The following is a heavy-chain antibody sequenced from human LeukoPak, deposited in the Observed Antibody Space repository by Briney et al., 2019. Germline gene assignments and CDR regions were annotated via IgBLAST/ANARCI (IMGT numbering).Heavy chain of an antibody. V-gene: IGHV3-23*01. CDR2: ISGSGGST. J-gene: IGHJ4*02. Sequence: GGSLRLSCAASGFTFSSYAMSWVRQALGKGLEWVSAISGSGGSTYYADSVKGRFTISRDNSKNTLYLQMNSLRAEDTAVYYCAKDQSITMIVVGGKYFDYWGQGTLVTVSS. D-gene: IGHD3-22*01. CDR1: GFTFSSYA. CDR3: AKDQSITMIVVGGKYFDY.